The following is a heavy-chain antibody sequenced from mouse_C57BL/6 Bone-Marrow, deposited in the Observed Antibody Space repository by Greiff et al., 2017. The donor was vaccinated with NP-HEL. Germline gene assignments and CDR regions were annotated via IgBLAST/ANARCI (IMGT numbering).Heavy chain of an antibody. D-gene: IGHD1-1*01. CDR2: IDPSDSYT. J-gene: IGHJ3*01. V-gene: IGHV1-69*01. CDR1: GYTFTSYW. Sequence: QVQLQQPGAELVMPGASVKLSCKASGYTFTSYWMHWVKQRPGQGLEWIGEIDPSDSYTNSNQKFKGKSTLTVDKSSSTAYMQLSSLTSEDSAVYYYARWDYGSSPWFDYWGRGTRVTVSA. CDR3: ARWDYGSSPWFDY.